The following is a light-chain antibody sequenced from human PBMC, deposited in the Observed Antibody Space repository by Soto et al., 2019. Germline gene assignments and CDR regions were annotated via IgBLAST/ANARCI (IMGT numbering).Light chain of an antibody. CDR3: QQYVSSPFT. Sequence: EIVLTQSPGTLSLSPGERPTLSCRASQSVSSNYLAWYQLKTGQPPRLLIYGASSRATGIPDRFSGSGSGTDFTLTISGLEPEDFAVYYCQQYVSSPFTFGQGTRLEIK. V-gene: IGKV3-20*01. CDR2: GAS. CDR1: QSVSSNY. J-gene: IGKJ2*01.